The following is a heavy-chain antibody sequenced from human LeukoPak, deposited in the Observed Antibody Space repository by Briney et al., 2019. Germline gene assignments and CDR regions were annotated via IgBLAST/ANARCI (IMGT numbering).Heavy chain of an antibody. D-gene: IGHD6-19*01. CDR1: GLTFSSYA. CDR3: ARALIAVADPYFDY. V-gene: IGHV3-30-3*01. Sequence: GGSLRLSCAASGLTFSSYAMHWVREAPGKGLEWVAVISYDGSNKYYADSVKGRFTISRDNSKNTLYLQMNSLRAEDTAVYYCARALIAVADPYFDYWGQGTLVTVSS. J-gene: IGHJ4*02. CDR2: ISYDGSNK.